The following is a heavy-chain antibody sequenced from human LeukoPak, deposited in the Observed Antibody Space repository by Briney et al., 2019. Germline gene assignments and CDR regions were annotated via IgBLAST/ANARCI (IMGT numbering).Heavy chain of an antibody. CDR1: GFSFSDYY. D-gene: IGHD4-17*01. J-gene: IGHJ6*02. CDR3: ARVYRGDFRYGMDV. V-gene: IGHV3-11*01. CDR2: ISSSGGPI. Sequence: GGSLRLSCAASGFSFSDYYMSWIRQAPGKGLEWISYISSSGGPIYYADSVKGRFTISRDNAKNSLYLQMNSLRAEDTAVYYCARVYRGDFRYGMDVWGQGTTVTVSS.